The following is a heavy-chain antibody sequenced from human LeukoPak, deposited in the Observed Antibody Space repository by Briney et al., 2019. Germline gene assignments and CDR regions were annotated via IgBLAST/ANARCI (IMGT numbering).Heavy chain of an antibody. Sequence: SVKVSCKASGGTFSSYTISWVRQAPGQGLEWMGRIIPILGIANYAQKFQGRVTITADKSTSTAYMELSSLRSEDTAVYYCARDFGGRIAAPLGRHWFDPWGQGTLVTVSS. J-gene: IGHJ5*02. V-gene: IGHV1-69*04. CDR1: GGTFSSYT. CDR3: ARDFGGRIAAPLGRHWFDP. CDR2: IIPILGIA. D-gene: IGHD6-6*01.